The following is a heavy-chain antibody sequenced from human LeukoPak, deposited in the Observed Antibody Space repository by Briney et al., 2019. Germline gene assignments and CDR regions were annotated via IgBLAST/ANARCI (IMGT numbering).Heavy chain of an antibody. D-gene: IGHD4-23*01. J-gene: IGHJ4*02. V-gene: IGHV4-4*02. Sequence: PSETLSLTCAVSGDSISSSNWWSWVRQPPGKGLDWIGEISHAGSTKYNPSLKNRVTISKDNSKNQFSLKLNSVTAADTAVYYCARNGGNSDYDYWGQGTLVTVSA. CDR2: ISHAGST. CDR3: ARNGGNSDYDY. CDR1: GDSISSSNW.